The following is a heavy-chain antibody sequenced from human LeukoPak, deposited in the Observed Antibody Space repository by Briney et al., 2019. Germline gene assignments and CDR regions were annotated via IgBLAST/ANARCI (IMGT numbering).Heavy chain of an antibody. V-gene: IGHV3-13*01. CDR2: IGTAGNT. J-gene: IGHJ4*02. D-gene: IGHD6-19*01. CDR1: GFTFSSHD. Sequence: PGGSLRRSCAASGFTFSSHDMHWVRQPTGKGLEWVSVIGTAGNTYYADSVKGRFTISRENAKNSLYLQMDNLRAEDTAVYYCARSKSYSSGWTDFDCWGQGTLVTVSS. CDR3: ARSKSYSSGWTDFDC.